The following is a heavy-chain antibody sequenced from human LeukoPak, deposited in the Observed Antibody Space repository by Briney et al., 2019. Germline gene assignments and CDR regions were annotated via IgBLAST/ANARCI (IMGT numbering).Heavy chain of an antibody. Sequence: GGSLRLSCEASGFTFGTFWMSWVRQAPGKGLEWVANINQGGETDYVDSVKGRFTIARDDSKNLLYLQMNSLRPEDTAMYSCARDKGGMVPFDHWGQGTLVTVSS. CDR3: ARDKGGMVPFDH. J-gene: IGHJ4*02. CDR2: INQGGET. CDR1: GFTFGTFW. V-gene: IGHV3-7*01. D-gene: IGHD3-10*01.